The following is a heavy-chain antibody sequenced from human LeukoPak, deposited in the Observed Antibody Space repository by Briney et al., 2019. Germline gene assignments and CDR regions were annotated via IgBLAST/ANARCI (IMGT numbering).Heavy chain of an antibody. CDR1: GFPLSSYA. CDR2: TSSSDPGT. CDR3: ARDGLDYGFFDY. Sequence: GGSLRLSCAASGFPLSSYAMSWVRQGPGKGLEWVAATSSSDPGTYHADSVRGRFTISRDNSKNTLYLQMNSLRAEDTAVYYCARDGLDYGFFDYWGQGTLVTVSS. D-gene: IGHD4-17*01. J-gene: IGHJ4*02. V-gene: IGHV3-23*01.